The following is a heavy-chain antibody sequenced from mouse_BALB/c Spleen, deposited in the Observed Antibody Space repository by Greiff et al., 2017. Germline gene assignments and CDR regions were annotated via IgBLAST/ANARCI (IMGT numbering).Heavy chain of an antibody. CDR1: GFTFSSFG. CDR2: ISSGSHNI. Sequence: EVKVVESGGGLVQPGGSRKLSCAASGFTFSSFGMHWVRQAPETGLEWVAYISSGSHNIYYAETVKGRFTISRDNPKNTLFLQMTCLGSEDTAMYYCARSEYTYAYFDYWGQGTTLTVSS. V-gene: IGHV5-17*02. D-gene: IGHD2-14*01. J-gene: IGHJ2*01. CDR3: ARSEYTYAYFDY.